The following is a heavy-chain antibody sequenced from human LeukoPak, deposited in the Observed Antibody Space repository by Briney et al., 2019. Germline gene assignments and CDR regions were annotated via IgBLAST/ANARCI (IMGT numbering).Heavy chain of an antibody. Sequence: SETLSLTCTVSGGSISSYYWSWIRQPPGKGLEWIGYIYYSGSTNYNPSLKSRVTISVATSKNQFPLKLSSVTAAETAVYYCARDRPTGYSRSWSYYFDYWGQGTLVTVSS. CDR3: ARDRPTGYSRSWSYYFDY. J-gene: IGHJ4*02. CDR1: GGSISSYY. CDR2: IYYSGST. D-gene: IGHD6-13*01. V-gene: IGHV4-59*01.